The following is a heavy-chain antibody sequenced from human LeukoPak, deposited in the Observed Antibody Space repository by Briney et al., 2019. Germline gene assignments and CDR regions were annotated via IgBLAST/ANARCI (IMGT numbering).Heavy chain of an antibody. CDR3: ARDRPIAY. CDR2: ISSDRSTT. J-gene: IGHJ4*02. CDR1: GFTINSYW. V-gene: IGHV3-74*01. Sequence: AGGTLSFSCAASGFTINSYWMHWVRQAPGKGLVWVSRISSDRSTTNYADSVKGRFTISRDNAKNTLYLRLDSLRAGDTALYYCARDRPIAYWGQGTLVTVSS.